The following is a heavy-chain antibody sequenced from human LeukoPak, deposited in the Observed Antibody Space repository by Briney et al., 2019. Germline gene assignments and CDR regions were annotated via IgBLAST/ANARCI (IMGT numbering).Heavy chain of an antibody. D-gene: IGHD3-3*01. CDR3: ARDQGIRLLEWSYYYYYMDV. V-gene: IGHV3-21*01. CDR1: GFTFSSYS. J-gene: IGHJ6*03. CDR2: ISSSSSYI. Sequence: PGGSLRLSCAASGFTFSSYSMNWVRQAPGKGLEWVSSISSSSSYIYYADSVKGRFTISRDNAKNSLYLQMNSLRAEDTAVYYCARDQGIRLLEWSYYYYYMDVWGKGTTVTVSS.